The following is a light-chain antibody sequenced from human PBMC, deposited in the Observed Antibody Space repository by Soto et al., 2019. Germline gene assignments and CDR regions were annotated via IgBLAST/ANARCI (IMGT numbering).Light chain of an antibody. CDR3: AAWRDSLSGHYV. J-gene: IGLJ1*01. Sequence: QSVLTQPPSASGTPGQRVTISCSGSSSNIGSNSVNWYQQLPGTAPKLLIYSNTQRPSGVSDRFSGSKSGTSASLAISGLQSEDEADYYCAAWRDSLSGHYVFGTGTKLTVL. CDR2: SNT. CDR1: SSNIGSNS. V-gene: IGLV1-44*01.